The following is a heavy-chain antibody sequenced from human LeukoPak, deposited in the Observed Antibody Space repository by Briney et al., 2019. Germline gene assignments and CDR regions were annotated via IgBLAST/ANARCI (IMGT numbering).Heavy chain of an antibody. CDR3: VKHGRFGEPDY. D-gene: IGHD3-10*01. Sequence: PGGSLRLSCAASGFTFSSYAMHWVRQAPGKGLEYVSAISSNGGSTYYADSVKGRFTISRDNSKNTLYLQMSSLRAEDTAVYYCVKHGRFGEPDYWGQGTLVTVSS. J-gene: IGHJ4*02. CDR1: GFTFSSYA. CDR2: ISSNGGST. V-gene: IGHV3-64D*09.